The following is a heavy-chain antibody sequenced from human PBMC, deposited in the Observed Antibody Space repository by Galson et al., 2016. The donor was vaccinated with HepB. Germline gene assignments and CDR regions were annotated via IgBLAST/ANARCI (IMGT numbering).Heavy chain of an antibody. CDR2: IIPLYGTT. Sequence: SVKVSCKASGGTFSNYAISWVRQAPGQGLEWMGGIIPLYGTTNYAQNFQGRVTITAVEPTTTAYMELSSLTSEDTALYYCARGVSGWTDAFDVWGQGTKVTVS. V-gene: IGHV1-69*13. J-gene: IGHJ3*01. CDR3: ARGVSGWTDAFDV. D-gene: IGHD6-19*01. CDR1: GGTFSNYA.